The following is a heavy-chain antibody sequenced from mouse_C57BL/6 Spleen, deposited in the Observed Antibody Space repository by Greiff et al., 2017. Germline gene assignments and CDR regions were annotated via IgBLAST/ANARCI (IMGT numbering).Heavy chain of an antibody. J-gene: IGHJ4*01. CDR3: TRGGNYVRYAMDY. Sequence: VKLMESGAELVRPGASVTLSCKASGYTFTDYEMHWVKQTPVHGLEWIGAIDPETGGTAYNQKFKGKAILTADKSSSTAYMELRSLTSEDSAVYYCTRGGNYVRYAMDYWGQGTSVTVSS. V-gene: IGHV1-15*01. CDR2: IDPETGGT. CDR1: GYTFTDYE. D-gene: IGHD2-1*01.